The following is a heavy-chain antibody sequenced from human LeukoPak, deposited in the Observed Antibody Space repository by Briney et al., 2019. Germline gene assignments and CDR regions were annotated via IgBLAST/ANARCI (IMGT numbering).Heavy chain of an antibody. CDR2: IYSSGST. D-gene: IGHD3-22*01. CDR3: ARGPRRDYYDSSGYPEYFQH. CDR1: GGSISSYY. Sequence: SETLSLTCTVSGGSISSYYWSWIRQPAGKGLEFIGHIYSSGSTHYNPSLKSRVTISVDTSKNQFSLKLSSVTAADTAVYYCARGPRRDYYDSSGYPEYFQHWGQGTLVTVSS. J-gene: IGHJ1*01. V-gene: IGHV4-4*07.